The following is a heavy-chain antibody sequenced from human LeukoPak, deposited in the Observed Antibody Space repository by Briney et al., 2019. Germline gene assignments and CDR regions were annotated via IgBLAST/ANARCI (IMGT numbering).Heavy chain of an antibody. CDR2: IYRSGST. CDR1: GDSISNNYW. CDR3: ARTTRITIFGVVNWFDP. Sequence: PSETLSLTCAVSGDSISNNYWWRWVRQFPGKGLEWIGEIYRSGSTNYNPSLKSRVTISIDKSKNQFSLNLSSVTAADTAVYYCARTTRITIFGVVNWFDPWGQGTLVTVSS. J-gene: IGHJ5*02. V-gene: IGHV4-4*02. D-gene: IGHD3-3*01.